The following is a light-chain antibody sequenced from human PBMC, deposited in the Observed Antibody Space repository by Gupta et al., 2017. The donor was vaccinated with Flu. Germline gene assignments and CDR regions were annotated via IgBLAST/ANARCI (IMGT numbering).Light chain of an antibody. J-gene: IGKJ5*01. CDR1: QSVSSSY. V-gene: IGKV3-20*01. CDR2: GAS. Sequence: GTLYLSPGERATRSCRASQSVSSSYLAWYQQKPGQAPRLLIYGASSRATGIPDRFSGSGSGTDFTLTISRREPEDFAVYYCQQEGSSTITFGQGTXMEIK. CDR3: QQEGSSTIT.